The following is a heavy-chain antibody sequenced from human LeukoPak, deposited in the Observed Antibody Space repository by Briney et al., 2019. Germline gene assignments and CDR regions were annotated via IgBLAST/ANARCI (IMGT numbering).Heavy chain of an antibody. CDR3: ARAARQGFTMIVVPFFYFDL. CDR1: GGSISGGASD. CDR2: INHSGST. V-gene: IGHV4-31*03. D-gene: IGHD3-22*01. Sequence: PSETLSLTCTVSGGSISGGASDWGWIRQHPKRGLEWVGYINHSGSTYYNPSLGSRVTMSVDTSKNQFSLKLSSVTAADSAVYYCARAARQGFTMIVVPFFYFDLWGRGTLVTVSS. J-gene: IGHJ2*01.